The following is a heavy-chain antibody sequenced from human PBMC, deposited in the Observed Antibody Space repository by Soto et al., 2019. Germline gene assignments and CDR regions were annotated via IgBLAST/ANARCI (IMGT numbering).Heavy chain of an antibody. CDR3: ARSRTAYFDY. D-gene: IGHD2-21*02. J-gene: IGHJ4*02. CDR1: GFTFSSYE. CDR2: INTDGSST. Sequence: EVQLVESGGGLVQPGGSLRLSCAASGFTFSSYEMNWVRQAPGKGLVWVSRINTDGSSTSYADSVKGRFTISRDNAKKTLYLQMNSLRAEDTAVYYCARSRTAYFDYWGQGTLVTVSS. V-gene: IGHV3-74*02.